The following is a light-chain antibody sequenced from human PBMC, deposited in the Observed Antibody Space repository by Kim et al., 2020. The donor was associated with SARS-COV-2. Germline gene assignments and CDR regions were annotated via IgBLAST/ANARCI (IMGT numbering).Light chain of an antibody. J-gene: IGLJ3*02. Sequence: QSVLTQPPSVSGAPGQRVTISCTGDANIGSKYDVHWFQQSPGAAPRLLMYGENIRPSGVPDRFSGSKSGASASLAITGLQAEDEATYYCHSYDTRLSQWVFGGGTQLTVL. CDR3: HSYDTRLSQWV. CDR1: ANIGSKYD. V-gene: IGLV1-40*01. CDR2: GEN.